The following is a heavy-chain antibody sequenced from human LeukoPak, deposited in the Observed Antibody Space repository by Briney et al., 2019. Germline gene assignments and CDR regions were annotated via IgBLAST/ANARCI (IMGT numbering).Heavy chain of an antibody. J-gene: IGHJ6*02. Sequence: SQTLSLTCTVSGGSISSGSYYWSWLRQPAGTGLEWIGRIYASGNTVYNPSLKSRVTISVDKSKNQFSLKLSSVTAADTAVYYCARRAYGDYYGMDVWGQGTTVTVSS. V-gene: IGHV4-61*02. CDR1: GGSISSGSYY. D-gene: IGHD4-17*01. CDR2: IYASGNT. CDR3: ARRAYGDYYGMDV.